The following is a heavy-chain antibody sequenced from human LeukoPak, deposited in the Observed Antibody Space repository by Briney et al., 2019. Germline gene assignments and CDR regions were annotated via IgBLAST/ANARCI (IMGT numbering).Heavy chain of an antibody. J-gene: IGHJ4*02. Sequence: KTDGGTTDYAAPVKGRFTISRDDSKNTLYLRMNSLRAEDTAVYYCARVYVGSMTTYPYDYWGQGTLVTVSS. V-gene: IGHV3-15*05. CDR2: KTDGGTT. D-gene: IGHD3-16*01. CDR3: ARVYVGSMTTYPYDY.